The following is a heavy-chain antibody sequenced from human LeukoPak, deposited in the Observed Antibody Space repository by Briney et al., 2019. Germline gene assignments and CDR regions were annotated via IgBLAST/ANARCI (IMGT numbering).Heavy chain of an antibody. V-gene: IGHV1-46*01. CDR1: GYTFTSYY. CDR2: INPSGGST. CDR3: ARGAVVPAPFDY. Sequence: ASVRVSCKASGYTFTSYYMHWVRQAPGQGLEWMGMINPSGGSTSYAQKFQGRVTMTRDTSTSTVYMELSSLRSEDTAVYYCARGAVVPAPFDYWGQGTLVTVSS. D-gene: IGHD2-2*01. J-gene: IGHJ4*02.